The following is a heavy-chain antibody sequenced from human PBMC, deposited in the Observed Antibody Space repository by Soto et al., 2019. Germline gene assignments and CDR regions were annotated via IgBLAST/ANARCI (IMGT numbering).Heavy chain of an antibody. V-gene: IGHV1-69*02. D-gene: IGHD2-2*01. CDR3: ARGGAVVVPGAVDRHNWFDP. CDR1: GGTFSSYS. CDR2: VIPILGMA. J-gene: IGHJ5*02. Sequence: QVQLVQSGAEVKKPGSSVKVSCEASGGTFSSYSFSWVRQAPGQGLEWMGRVIPILGMANYAQKFQGRVTITADKSTGKVYMELSSLRSEDTAVYYCARGGAVVVPGAVDRHNWFDPWGQGTLVTVSS.